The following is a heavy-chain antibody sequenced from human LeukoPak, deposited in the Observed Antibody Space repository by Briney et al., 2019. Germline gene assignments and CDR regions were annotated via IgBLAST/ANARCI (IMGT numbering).Heavy chain of an antibody. CDR2: ISYDGSNK. CDR1: GFTFSSYA. J-gene: IGHJ4*02. Sequence: PGRSLRLSCAASGFTFSSYAMHWVRQAPGKGLEWVAVISYDGSNKYYADSVKGRFTISRDNSKNTLYLQMNSLRAEDTAVYYCARDHYDFWSGYYTGEGAFDYWGQGTLVTVSS. D-gene: IGHD3-3*01. V-gene: IGHV3-30-3*01. CDR3: ARDHYDFWSGYYTGEGAFDY.